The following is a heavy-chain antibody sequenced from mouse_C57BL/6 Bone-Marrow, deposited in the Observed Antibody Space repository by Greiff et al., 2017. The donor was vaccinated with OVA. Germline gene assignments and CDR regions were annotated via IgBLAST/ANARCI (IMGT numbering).Heavy chain of an antibody. CDR2: IHPSDSDT. Sequence: QVQLQQPGAELVKPGASVKVSCKASGYTFTSYWMHWVKQRPGQGLEWIVRIHPSDSDTNYNQKFKGKATLTVDKSSSTAYMQLSSLTSEDSAVYYCAIEIYYDYPFFDDWGQGTTLTVSS. CDR3: AIEIYYDYPFFDD. V-gene: IGHV1-74*01. CDR1: GYTFTSYW. J-gene: IGHJ2*01. D-gene: IGHD2-4*01.